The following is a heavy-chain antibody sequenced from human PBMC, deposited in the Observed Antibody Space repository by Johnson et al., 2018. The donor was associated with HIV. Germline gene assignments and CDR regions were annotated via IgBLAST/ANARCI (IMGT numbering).Heavy chain of an antibody. J-gene: IGHJ3*02. CDR1: GFTFRTDT. V-gene: IGHV3-30-3*02. D-gene: IGHD7-27*01. CDR3: AKETTGDTGAFDI. CDR2: ISYDGSNK. Sequence: QVQLVESGGGLVKPGGSLRLSYAASGFTFRTDTVHRSLHSCGKRMPKKVLISYDGSNKYYADSVKGRFTISRDNSKNTLYLQMHSLRAEDTAVYYCAKETTGDTGAFDIWGQGTMVTVSS.